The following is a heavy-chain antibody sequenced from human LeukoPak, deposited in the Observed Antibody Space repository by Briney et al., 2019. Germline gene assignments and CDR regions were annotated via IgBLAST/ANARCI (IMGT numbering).Heavy chain of an antibody. CDR2: IIPIFGTA. CDR1: GGTFSSYA. D-gene: IGHD1-7*01. V-gene: IGHV1-69*05. CDR3: ARGSSGYNWNYSLDY. Sequence: SVTVSCKASGGTFSSYAISWVRQAPGQGLEWMGGIIPIFGTANYARKFQGRVTITTDESTSTAYMELSSLRSEDTAVYYCARGSSGYNWNYSLDYWGQGTLVTVSS. J-gene: IGHJ4*02.